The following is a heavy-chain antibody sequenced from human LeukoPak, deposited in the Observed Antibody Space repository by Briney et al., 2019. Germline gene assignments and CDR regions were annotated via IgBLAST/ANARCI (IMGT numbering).Heavy chain of an antibody. D-gene: IGHD1-1*01. CDR1: GGTFSSYA. J-gene: IGHJ4*02. Sequence: ASVKVSFKASGGTFSSYAISWVRQAPGQGLEWMGRIIPIFGTANYAQKFQGRVTITTDESTSTAYMELSSLRSEDTAVYYCARGPFPVTTDWGQGTLVTVSS. CDR2: IIPIFGTA. V-gene: IGHV1-69*05. CDR3: ARGPFPVTTD.